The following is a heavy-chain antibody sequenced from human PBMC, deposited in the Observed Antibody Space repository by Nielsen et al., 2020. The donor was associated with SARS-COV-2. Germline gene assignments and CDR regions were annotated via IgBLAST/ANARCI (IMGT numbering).Heavy chain of an antibody. CDR2: ISWNSGSI. V-gene: IGHV3-9*01. CDR3: AKDGHSSGWYGAPDY. J-gene: IGHJ4*02. D-gene: IGHD6-19*01. CDR1: GFTFDDYA. Sequence: GGSLRPSCAASGFTFDDYAMHWVRQAPGKGLEWVSGISWNSGSIGYADSVKGRFTISRDNAKNSLYLQMNSLRAEDTALYYCAKDGHSSGWYGAPDYWGQGTLVTVSS.